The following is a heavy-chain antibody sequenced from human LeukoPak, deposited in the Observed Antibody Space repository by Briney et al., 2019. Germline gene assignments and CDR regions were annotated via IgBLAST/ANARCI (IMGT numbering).Heavy chain of an antibody. V-gene: IGHV1-46*01. D-gene: IGHD6-13*01. CDR1: GYTFTSYY. CDR2: INPSGGST. CDR3: ARDDQGIAAAGHFDY. Sequence: ASVKVSCKASGYTFTSYYMHWVRQAPGQGLEWMGIINPSGGSTSYAQKFQGRVTMTRDTSTSTVYMELSSLRSEDTAVYYCARDDQGIAAAGHFDYWGQGTLVTVSS. J-gene: IGHJ4*02.